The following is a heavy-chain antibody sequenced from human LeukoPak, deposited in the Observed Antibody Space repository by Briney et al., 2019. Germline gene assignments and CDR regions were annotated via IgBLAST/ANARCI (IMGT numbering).Heavy chain of an antibody. CDR2: ISGSGGST. V-gene: IGHV3-23*01. Sequence: AGGSLRLSCAASGFTFSSYGMSWVRQAPGKGLEWVSAISGSGGSTYYADSVKGRFTISRDNSKNTLYLQMNSLRAEDTAVYYCAKAPGAIPHYYYYYMDVWGKGTTVTISS. J-gene: IGHJ6*03. CDR1: GFTFSSYG. D-gene: IGHD6-25*01. CDR3: AKAPGAIPHYYYYYMDV.